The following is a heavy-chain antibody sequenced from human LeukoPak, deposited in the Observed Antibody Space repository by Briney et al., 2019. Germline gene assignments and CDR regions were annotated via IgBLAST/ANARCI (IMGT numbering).Heavy chain of an antibody. CDR1: GGSISSSSYY. D-gene: IGHD5-18*01. CDR3: ARYGQTAMVDY. V-gene: IGHV4-39*01. CDR2: IYYSGST. Sequence: SETLSLTCTVSGGSISSSSYYWGWIRQPPGKGLEWIGSIYYSGSTYYNPSLKSRVTISVDTSKNQFSLKLSSVTAAGTAVYYCARYGQTAMVDYWGQGTLVTVSS. J-gene: IGHJ4*02.